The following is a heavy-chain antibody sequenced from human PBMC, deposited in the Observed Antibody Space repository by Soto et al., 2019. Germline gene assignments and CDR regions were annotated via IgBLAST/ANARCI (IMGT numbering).Heavy chain of an antibody. CDR3: ARRGSYPQRTGGAFDI. CDR2: IIPIFGTA. V-gene: IGHV1-69*01. D-gene: IGHD1-26*01. Sequence: QVQLVQSGAEVKKPGSSVKVSCKASGGTFSSYAISWVRQAPGQGLEWMGGIIPIFGTANYAQKFQGRVTITADESTSTAYMELSSLRSEDTAVYYCARRGSYPQRTGGAFDIWGQGTMVTVSS. CDR1: GGTFSSYA. J-gene: IGHJ3*02.